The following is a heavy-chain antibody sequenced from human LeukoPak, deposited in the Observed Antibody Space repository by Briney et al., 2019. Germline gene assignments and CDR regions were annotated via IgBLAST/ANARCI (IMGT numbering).Heavy chain of an antibody. CDR1: GGTFSSYA. Sequence: ASVKVSCKASGGTFSSYAISWVRQAPGQGLEWIGRIIPILGIANYAQKFQGRVTITADKSTSTAYMELSSLRSEDTAVYYCARSPDHYSSGWYDYWGQGTLVTVSS. J-gene: IGHJ4*02. CDR2: IIPILGIA. V-gene: IGHV1-69*04. D-gene: IGHD6-19*01. CDR3: ARSPDHYSSGWYDY.